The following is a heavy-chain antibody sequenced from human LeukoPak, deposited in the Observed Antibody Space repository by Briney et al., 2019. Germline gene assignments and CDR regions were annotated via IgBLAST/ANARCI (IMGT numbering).Heavy chain of an antibody. CDR3: ARDDEAQNAFDI. J-gene: IGHJ3*02. CDR1: GGTFSSYA. Sequence: ASVKVSCKASGGTFSSYAISWVRQAPGQGLEWMGRIIPIFGTANYAQKFQGRVTVTTGESTSTAYMELSSLRSEDTAVYYCARDDEAQNAFDIWGQGTMVTVSS. CDR2: IIPIFGTA. V-gene: IGHV1-69*05.